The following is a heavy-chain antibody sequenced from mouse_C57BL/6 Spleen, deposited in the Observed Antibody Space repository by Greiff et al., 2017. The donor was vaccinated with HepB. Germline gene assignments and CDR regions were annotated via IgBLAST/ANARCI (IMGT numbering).Heavy chain of an antibody. Sequence: QVQLQQPGAELVRPGPSVKLSCKASGYTLTSYWMNWVKQRPGQGLEWIGVIDPSDSYTNYNQKFKGKATLTVDTSSSTAYMQLSSLTSEDSAVYYCARANYYGSSYGAMDYWGQGTSVTVSS. CDR3: ARANYYGSSYGAMDY. CDR2: IDPSDSYT. D-gene: IGHD1-1*01. V-gene: IGHV1-59*01. J-gene: IGHJ4*01. CDR1: GYTLTSYW.